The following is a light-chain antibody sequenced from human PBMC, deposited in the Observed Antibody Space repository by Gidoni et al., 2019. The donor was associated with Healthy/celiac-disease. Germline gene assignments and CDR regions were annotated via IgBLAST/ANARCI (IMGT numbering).Light chain of an antibody. V-gene: IGLV1-40*01. Sequence: QSVLTQPPPVSGAPGQRGTISCTATSANIGACYDVHWYQQLPGTAPKLLIYGNSNRPSRVPVRFSGSKSGTSASLAIPGLQAEDEADYYCQSYDSSLSGRVFGTGTKVTVL. CDR1: SANIGACYD. CDR2: GNS. J-gene: IGLJ1*01. CDR3: QSYDSSLSGRV.